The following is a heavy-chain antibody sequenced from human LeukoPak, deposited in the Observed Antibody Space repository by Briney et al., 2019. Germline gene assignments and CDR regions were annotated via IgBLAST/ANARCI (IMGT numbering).Heavy chain of an antibody. V-gene: IGHV1-8*02. Sequence: ASVTLSCKASGSTFTSSDINWHRLPNGQGLELMGGMHPNSDNRGYAQKFQGRDTMTRNNSISTADMELSRLRSEGTAVYYCARGGYCSSTSCYWDWRYYYYYYYMDVWGKGTTVTVSS. CDR2: MHPNSDNR. CDR1: GSTFTSSD. D-gene: IGHD2-2*01. J-gene: IGHJ6*03. CDR3: ARGGYCSSTSCYWDWRYYYYYYYMDV.